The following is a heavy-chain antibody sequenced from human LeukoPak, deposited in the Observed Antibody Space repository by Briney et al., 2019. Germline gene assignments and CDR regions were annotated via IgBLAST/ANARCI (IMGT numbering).Heavy chain of an antibody. CDR3: ARAQYYYGSGSSTLSDC. V-gene: IGHV3-23*01. J-gene: IGHJ4*02. D-gene: IGHD3-10*01. Sequence: PGGSLRLSCAASGFTFSTYAMSWVRQAPGKGLEWVSAISGSGGYTYYADSVKGRFTISRDNAKNSLYLQMNSLRAEDTAVYYCARAQYYYGSGSSTLSDCWGQGTLVTVSS. CDR1: GFTFSTYA. CDR2: ISGSGGYT.